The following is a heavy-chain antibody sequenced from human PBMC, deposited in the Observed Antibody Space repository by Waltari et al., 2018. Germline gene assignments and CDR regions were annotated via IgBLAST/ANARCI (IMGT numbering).Heavy chain of an antibody. D-gene: IGHD2-2*01. CDR1: GFTFSRYW. Sequence: EVHLVESGGGLVQPGGSLRLSCGASGFTFSRYWMSWVRQTPGKGLEWVANINYDGSQKYYVYSVKGRFSISRDNAKNSVYLQMNSLRVEDTAVYYCAKSRGFEYWGQGTLITVSS. J-gene: IGHJ4*02. CDR2: INYDGSQK. V-gene: IGHV3-7*01. CDR3: AKSRGFEY.